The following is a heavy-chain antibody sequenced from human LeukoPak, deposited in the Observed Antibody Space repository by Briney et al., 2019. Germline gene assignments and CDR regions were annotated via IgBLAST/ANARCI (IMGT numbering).Heavy chain of an antibody. J-gene: IGHJ4*02. D-gene: IGHD2-2*01. Sequence: GGSLRLSCAASGFTFSSYGMHWVRQAPGKGLEWVAFIRYDGSNKYYADSVKGRFTISRDNSKNTLYLQMNSLRAEDTAVYYCAREYCSSTSCYEGIFDYWGQGTLVTVSS. V-gene: IGHV3-30*02. CDR3: AREYCSSTSCYEGIFDY. CDR2: IRYDGSNK. CDR1: GFTFSSYG.